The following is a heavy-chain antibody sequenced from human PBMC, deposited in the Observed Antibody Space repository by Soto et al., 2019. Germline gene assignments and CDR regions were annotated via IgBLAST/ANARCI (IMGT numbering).Heavy chain of an antibody. CDR1: GFTFSSYA. CDR3: AKVETGTTNYFDY. V-gene: IGHV3-23*01. CDR2: ISGSGGST. D-gene: IGHD1-7*01. J-gene: IGHJ4*02. Sequence: EVQLLESGGGLVQPGGSLRLSCAASGFTFSSYAMSWVRQAPGKGLEGVSAISGSGGSTYYADSVKGRFTISRDNSKNTLYLQMNSLRAEDTAVYYCAKVETGTTNYFDYWGQGTLVTVSS.